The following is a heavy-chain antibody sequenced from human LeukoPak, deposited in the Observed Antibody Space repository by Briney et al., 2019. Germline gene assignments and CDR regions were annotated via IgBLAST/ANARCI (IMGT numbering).Heavy chain of an antibody. CDR1: GFTFSSYA. V-gene: IGHV3-23*01. D-gene: IGHD6-19*01. CDR2: MSGSGGST. Sequence: GGSLRLSCAASGFTFSSYAMSWVRQAPGEGLEWVSAMSGSGGSTYYADSVKGRFTISTDNSKNTLYLQMNSLRAGDTAVYYCAKIRVRSSVAGRRFDYWGQGTLVTVSS. J-gene: IGHJ4*02. CDR3: AKIRVRSSVAGRRFDY.